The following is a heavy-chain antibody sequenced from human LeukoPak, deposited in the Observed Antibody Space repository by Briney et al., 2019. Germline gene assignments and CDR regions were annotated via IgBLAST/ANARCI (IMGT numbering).Heavy chain of an antibody. CDR2: IYHSGST. CDR1: GYSISSGYY. Sequence: PSETLSLTCAVSGYSISSGYYWGWIRQPPGKGLEWIGSIYHSGSTYYNPSLKSRVTISVDTSKNQFSLKLSSVTAADTAVYYCARDEYYYGSGSYRYYYGMDVWGKGTTVTVSS. V-gene: IGHV4-38-2*02. J-gene: IGHJ6*04. CDR3: ARDEYYYGSGSYRYYYGMDV. D-gene: IGHD3-10*01.